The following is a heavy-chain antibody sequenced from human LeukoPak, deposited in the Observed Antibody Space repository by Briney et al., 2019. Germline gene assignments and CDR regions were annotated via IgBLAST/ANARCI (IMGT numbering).Heavy chain of an antibody. V-gene: IGHV3-48*01. CDR3: ASYYESSGYYV. J-gene: IGHJ4*02. CDR2: ISSSTSSII. CDR1: GFTFSSYS. D-gene: IGHD3-22*01. Sequence: PGGSLRLSCAASGFTFSSYSMNWVRQAPGKGLEWVSYISSSTSSIIYYADSVEGRFTISRDNAKNSLCLQMNSLRAEDTAVYYCASYYESSGYYVWGQGTLVTVSS.